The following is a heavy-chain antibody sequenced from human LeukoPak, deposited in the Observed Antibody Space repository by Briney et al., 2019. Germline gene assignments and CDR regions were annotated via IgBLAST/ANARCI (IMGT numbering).Heavy chain of an antibody. D-gene: IGHD1-26*01. CDR1: GLTFSGSA. J-gene: IGHJ5*02. CDR3: TSDSGTYNWFDP. V-gene: IGHV3-73*01. Sequence: PGGSLRLSCAASGLTFSGSAIHCVRQSSGKGLEWVGQIDKKDKGYATATAYAASVKGRFTISRDDSINTAYLQVKSLKTEDTALYYCTSDSGTYNWFDPWGQGTLVTVSS. CDR2: IDKKDKGYATAT.